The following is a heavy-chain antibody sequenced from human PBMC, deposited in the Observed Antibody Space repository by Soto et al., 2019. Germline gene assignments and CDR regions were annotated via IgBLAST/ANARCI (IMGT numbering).Heavy chain of an antibody. CDR3: ETAYFYDFEHSKYYRDAFDI. CDR1: GYSFSFYL. D-gene: IGHD3-22*01. CDR2: MYPDDSDI. V-gene: IGHV5-51*01. Sequence: GESLKISFKASGYSFSFYLIGWVRQMPVKGLEWMAIMYPDDSDIRYSPSFEAHVTISADKSTSTAFLQWSSLKASDTDMYYCETAYFYDFEHSKYYRDAFDISGQRTLVAV. J-gene: IGHJ3*02.